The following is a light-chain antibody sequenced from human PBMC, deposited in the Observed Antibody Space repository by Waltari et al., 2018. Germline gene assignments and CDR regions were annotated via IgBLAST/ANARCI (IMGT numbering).Light chain of an antibody. Sequence: DVLMTQTPLSLSVTPGQPASISCRSSQSLLHRDGKTYLSWYLQKPGQAPQLLIYEVSNRLSGVPDRFSGGGSRTDLTLEISRVEAEDVGVYYCMQSVQLPLAFGGGTKVEI. J-gene: IGKJ4*01. CDR3: MQSVQLPLA. CDR1: QSLLHRDGKTY. V-gene: IGKV2D-29*01. CDR2: EVS.